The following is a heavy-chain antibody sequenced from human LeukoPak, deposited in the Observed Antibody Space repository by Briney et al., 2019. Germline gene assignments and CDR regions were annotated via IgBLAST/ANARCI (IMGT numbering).Heavy chain of an antibody. CDR3: ARAVDFYDLMTYYYYMDV. CDR1: GYIFTDYF. V-gene: IGHV1-2*02. CDR2: INPNTGDT. Sequence: ASVKVSCKASGYIFTDYFLHWVRQAPGQGLEWMGWINPNTGDTNYAQNFQGRVTMTRDTSISTAYMELYRLRSDDTAVYYCARAVDFYDLMTYYYYMDVWGRGTTVTISS. D-gene: IGHD3-9*01. J-gene: IGHJ6*03.